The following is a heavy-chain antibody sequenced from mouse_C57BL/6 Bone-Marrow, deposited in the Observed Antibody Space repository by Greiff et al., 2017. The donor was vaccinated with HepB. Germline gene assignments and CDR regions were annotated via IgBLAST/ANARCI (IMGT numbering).Heavy chain of an antibody. V-gene: IGHV1-81*01. Sequence: VQRVESGAELARPGASVKLSCKASGYTFTSYGISWVKQRTGQGLEWIGEIYPRSGNTYYNEKFKGKATLTADKSSSTAYMELRSLTSEDSAVYFCARTLTTVVATDWGQGTTLTVSS. D-gene: IGHD1-1*01. CDR3: ARTLTTVVATD. CDR1: GYTFTSYG. J-gene: IGHJ2*01. CDR2: IYPRSGNT.